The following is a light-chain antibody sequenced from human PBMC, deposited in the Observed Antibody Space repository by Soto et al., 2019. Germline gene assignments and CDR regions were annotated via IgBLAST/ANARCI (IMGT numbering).Light chain of an antibody. CDR3: QQYNNWPPIT. CDR2: GAS. J-gene: IGKJ5*01. V-gene: IGKV3-15*01. Sequence: EIVMTKSPTPLSLSPGERATLSCRASQSVSSNLAWYQQKPGQAPRLPIYGASTRATGIPARFSGSGSGTEFTLTISSLQSEDFAVYYCQQYNNWPPITFGQGTRLEIK. CDR1: QSVSSN.